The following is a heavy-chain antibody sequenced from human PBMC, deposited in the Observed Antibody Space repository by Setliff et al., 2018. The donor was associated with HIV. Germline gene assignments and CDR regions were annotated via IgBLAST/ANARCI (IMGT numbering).Heavy chain of an antibody. CDR3: GRSGKSGELYAY. J-gene: IGHJ4*02. V-gene: IGHV5-51*01. D-gene: IGHD3-10*01. Sequence: GESLKISCKGSGYSFTNYWVGWVRQMPGRGLEWMGIIYPIDSDTKYGPSFWGRVTISVDKSTNTAYLHWNSLRPADTAMYYCGRSGKSGELYAYWGQGTQVTV. CDR1: GYSFTNYW. CDR2: IYPIDSDT.